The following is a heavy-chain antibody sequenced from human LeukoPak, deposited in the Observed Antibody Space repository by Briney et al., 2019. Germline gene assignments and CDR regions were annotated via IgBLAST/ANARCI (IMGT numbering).Heavy chain of an antibody. V-gene: IGHV3-21*01. Sequence: GGSLRLSCAASGFTFSSYSMNWVRQAPGKGLEWVSSISSRSSYIDYADSLKGRFTISRDNAKNSLYLQMNSLRAEDTAVYYCAELGITMIGGVWGKGTTVTVSS. D-gene: IGHD3-10*02. CDR1: GFTFSSYS. CDR3: AELGITMIGGV. CDR2: ISSRSSYI. J-gene: IGHJ6*04.